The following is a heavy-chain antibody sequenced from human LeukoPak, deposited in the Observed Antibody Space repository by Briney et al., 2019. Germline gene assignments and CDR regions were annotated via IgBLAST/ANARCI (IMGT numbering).Heavy chain of an antibody. Sequence: GGSLRLSCAASGFTFRSYAMSWVRETPGKGLEWGSAISGSGGSTDYADSVKGRFTISRDNSKNTLYLQMNSLRAEDTAVYYCASYGSGTFYGMDVWGQGTTVTVSS. D-gene: IGHD3-10*01. CDR2: ISGSGGST. CDR3: ASYGSGTFYGMDV. J-gene: IGHJ6*02. CDR1: GFTFRSYA. V-gene: IGHV3-23*01.